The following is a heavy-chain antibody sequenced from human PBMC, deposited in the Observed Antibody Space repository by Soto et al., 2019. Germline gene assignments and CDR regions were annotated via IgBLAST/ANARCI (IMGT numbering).Heavy chain of an antibody. D-gene: IGHD3-16*02. Sequence: QVQLVQSGAEVKKPGASVKVSCKASGYTFTSYDLNWVRQATGQGLEWMGWMNPNSGNPGCAQKFQGRVTVTRTTSISTAYMELSSLRSEDTAVYYWARERSSSKRFDPWGQGTLVSVSS. CDR3: ARERSSSKRFDP. CDR2: MNPNSGNP. V-gene: IGHV1-8*01. J-gene: IGHJ5*02. CDR1: GYTFTSYD.